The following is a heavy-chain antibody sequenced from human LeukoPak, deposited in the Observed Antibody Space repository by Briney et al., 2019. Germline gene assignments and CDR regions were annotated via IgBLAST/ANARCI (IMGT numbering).Heavy chain of an antibody. J-gene: IGHJ4*02. CDR1: GFTSSKYG. V-gene: IGHV3-23*01. CDR3: AKDVVSTWESMTTYYFDY. CDR2: ISGSGGSS. Sequence: GGSLRLSCAGNGFTSSKYGMSWVRQAPGKGLEWVSSISGSGGSSYYADSVKGRFTISRDNSKNTLYLQMNSLRAEDTAVYYCAKDVVSTWESMTTYYFDYWGQGTLVTVSS. D-gene: IGHD4-17*01.